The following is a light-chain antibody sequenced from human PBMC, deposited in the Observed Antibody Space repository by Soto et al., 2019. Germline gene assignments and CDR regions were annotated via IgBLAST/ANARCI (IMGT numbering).Light chain of an antibody. CDR3: QQYYTTPLT. J-gene: IGKJ3*01. CDR1: QSVLHTSDNRNY. CDR2: WAS. Sequence: DIVMTQSPDYLAVSLGERATINCKSSQSVLHTSDNRNYLAWYQQKPGQPPKLLIYWASTREFGVPDRFSGGGSGTDSTLTISTLQAEDVAVYYCQQYYTTPLTFGPGTKVDIK. V-gene: IGKV4-1*01.